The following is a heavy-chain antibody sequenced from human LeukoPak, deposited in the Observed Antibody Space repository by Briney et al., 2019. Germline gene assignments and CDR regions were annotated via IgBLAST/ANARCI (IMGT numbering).Heavy chain of an antibody. CDR3: ARGGDDSSGYYPLDY. D-gene: IGHD3-22*01. J-gene: IGHJ4*02. V-gene: IGHV3-74*01. CDR1: GFTFSSYW. Sequence: GGSLRLSCAASGFTFSSYWMHWVRQAPGKGLVWVSRINSDGSSTSYADSVKGRFTISRDNAKNTLYLQMNSLRAEDTAVYYCARGGDDSSGYYPLDYWGQGILVTVSS. CDR2: INSDGSST.